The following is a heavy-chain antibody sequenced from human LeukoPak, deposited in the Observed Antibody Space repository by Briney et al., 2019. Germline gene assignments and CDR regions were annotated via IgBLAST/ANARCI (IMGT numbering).Heavy chain of an antibody. CDR3: ARDPTVTTSTYYYYGMDV. D-gene: IGHD4-17*01. Sequence: SETLSLTCTVSGGSISSSSYYWGWIRQPPGKGLEWIGSMYYSGSTYCNPSLKSRVTISADTSKNQFSLKLSSVTAADTAVYYCARDPTVTTSTYYYYGMDVWGQGTTVTVSS. CDR2: MYYSGST. J-gene: IGHJ6*02. CDR1: GGSISSSSYY. V-gene: IGHV4-39*07.